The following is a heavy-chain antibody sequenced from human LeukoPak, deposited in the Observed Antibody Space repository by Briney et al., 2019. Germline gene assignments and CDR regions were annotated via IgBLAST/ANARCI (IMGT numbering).Heavy chain of an antibody. CDR2: IRYDGSNK. CDR1: GFTFSSYG. CDR3: ARSLNSNWNYLDY. V-gene: IGHV3-30*02. Sequence: GGSLRLSCAASGFTFSSYGTHWVRQAPGKGLEWVAFIRYDGSNKYYADSVKGRFTISRDNAKNSLYLQMNSLRAEDTAVYYCARSLNSNWNYLDYWGQGTLVTVSS. J-gene: IGHJ4*02. D-gene: IGHD1-20*01.